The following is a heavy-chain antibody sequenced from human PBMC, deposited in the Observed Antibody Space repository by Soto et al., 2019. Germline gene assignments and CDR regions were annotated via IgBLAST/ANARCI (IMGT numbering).Heavy chain of an antibody. Sequence: GGSLRLSCAASGFTFYSSAMSRVRQAPGKGLEWVSAISTTGGNTLYADSVKGRFTISRDNSKNTLYLQMNSLRAEDTAIYYCAKPSGGSYPESRVFDSWGQGTRVTVSS. CDR2: ISTTGGNT. D-gene: IGHD1-26*01. V-gene: IGHV3-23*01. CDR3: AKPSGGSYPESRVFDS. J-gene: IGHJ4*02. CDR1: GFTFYSSA.